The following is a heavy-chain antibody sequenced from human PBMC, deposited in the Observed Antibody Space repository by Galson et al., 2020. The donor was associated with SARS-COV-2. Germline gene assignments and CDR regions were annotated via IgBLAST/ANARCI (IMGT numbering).Heavy chain of an antibody. CDR2: ITSKTEGAAT. CDR3: TNQGVVP. CDR1: GLNVRNSW. Sequence: GGSLGLSSVVSGLNVRNSWMSWVRQAPGKGLEWVARITSKTEGAATGYAAPVEGRFTISRDESKNAFYLDMSSLKTEDTGVYYCTNQGVVPWGQGTLVTVSS. V-gene: IGHV3-15*01. J-gene: IGHJ5*02. D-gene: IGHD2-2*01.